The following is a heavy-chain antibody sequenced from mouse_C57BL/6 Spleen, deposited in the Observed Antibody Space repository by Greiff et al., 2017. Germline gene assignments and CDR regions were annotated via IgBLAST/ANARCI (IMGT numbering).Heavy chain of an antibody. D-gene: IGHD2-4*01. CDR3: TRNDYEGGDY. CDR1: GYTFTDYE. J-gene: IGHJ2*01. V-gene: IGHV1-15*01. Sequence: VQLQQSGAELVRPGASVTLSCKASGYTFTDYEMHWVKQTPVHGLEWIGAIDPETGGTAYNQKFKGKAILTADKSSSTAYMELRSLTSEDSAVXYCTRNDYEGGDYWGQGTTLTVSS. CDR2: IDPETGGT.